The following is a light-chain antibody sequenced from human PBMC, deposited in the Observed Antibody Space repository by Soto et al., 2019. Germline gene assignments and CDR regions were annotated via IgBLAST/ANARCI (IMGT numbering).Light chain of an antibody. Sequence: QSALAQPASVSGSPGKSITISCTGTSSDVGINNLVSWYQHHPGKAPKLMIYEGSKRPSGVSNRFSGSKSGNTASLTISGLQAEDEADYYCCSYAGGSTWVFGGGTKLTVL. V-gene: IGLV2-23*01. CDR1: SSDVGINNL. CDR3: CSYAGGSTWV. J-gene: IGLJ3*02. CDR2: EGS.